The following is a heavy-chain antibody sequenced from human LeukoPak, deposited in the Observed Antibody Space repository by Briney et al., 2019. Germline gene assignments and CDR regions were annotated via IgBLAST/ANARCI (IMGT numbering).Heavy chain of an antibody. D-gene: IGHD6-19*01. CDR2: ITATGDTA. J-gene: IGHJ4*02. Sequence: GGSLRLSCVASGFTFTKCAMSWIRQAPGKGLEWVAIITATGDTAYYADSVKGRFTISRDNSRNTVYMQMDSLRAEDTAIYYCAGDRNSDWYSPLDYWGQGSQVTVSP. CDR3: AGDRNSDWYSPLDY. CDR1: GFTFTKCA. V-gene: IGHV3-23*01.